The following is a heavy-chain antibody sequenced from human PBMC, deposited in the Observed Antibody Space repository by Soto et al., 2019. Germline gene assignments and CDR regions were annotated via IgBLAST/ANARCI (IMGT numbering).Heavy chain of an antibody. Sequence: SSETLSLTCTVSGGSISSSSYYWVWIRHPPGKGLEWIGSIYYSGSTYYNPSLKSRVTISVDTSKNQFSLKLSSVTAADTAVYYCASRYSSGWREVGYFDYWGQGTLVTVSS. D-gene: IGHD6-19*01. CDR3: ASRYSSGWREVGYFDY. V-gene: IGHV4-39*01. CDR1: GGSISSSSYY. CDR2: IYYSGST. J-gene: IGHJ4*02.